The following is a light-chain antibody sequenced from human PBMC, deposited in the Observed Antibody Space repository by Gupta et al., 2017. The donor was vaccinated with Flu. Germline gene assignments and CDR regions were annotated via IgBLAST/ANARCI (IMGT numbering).Light chain of an antibody. CDR2: LESSGSY. CDR1: SGHTTYG. Sequence: KLTCILTSGHTTYGIAWHQQQPGKAPRFLMKLESSGSYNKGSGVPDRFSGSSSGADRFLTSSNLQSEDEADYYCETWDSQIRVFGGGTKLTVL. V-gene: IGLV4-60*03. J-gene: IGLJ2*01. CDR3: ETWDSQIRV.